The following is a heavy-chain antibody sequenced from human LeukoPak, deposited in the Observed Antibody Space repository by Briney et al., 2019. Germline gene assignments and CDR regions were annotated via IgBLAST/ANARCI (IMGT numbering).Heavy chain of an antibody. V-gene: IGHV4-59*08. D-gene: IGHD5-18*01. CDR1: AGTISRYY. J-gene: IGHJ1*01. CDR2: IHYSGST. Sequence: SETLSHTCLCSAGTISRYYWLWMRQPPGKGLEWIGYIHYSGSTSYNPSLKSRVTISVDTYKNQFPLKLGSVTAAAGAVYYCARQSGYSWDFVNWGLGTLVTVSS. CDR3: ARQSGYSWDFVN.